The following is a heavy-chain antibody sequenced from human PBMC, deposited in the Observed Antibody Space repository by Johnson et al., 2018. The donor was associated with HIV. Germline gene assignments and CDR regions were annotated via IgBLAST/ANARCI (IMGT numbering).Heavy chain of an antibody. J-gene: IGHJ3*02. V-gene: IGHV3-7*05. D-gene: IGHD3-3*01. CDR1: GFTFSSYG. Sequence: VQLVESGGGVVRPGGSLRLSCAASGFTFSSYGMHWVRQAPGKGLEWVANIKQDGSEKYYVDSVKGRFTISRDNAKNSLYLQMNTLRADDTAVYYCARAFEVGPSERVVDGFDIWGQGTMVTVSS. CDR3: ARAFEVGPSERVVDGFDI. CDR2: IKQDGSEK.